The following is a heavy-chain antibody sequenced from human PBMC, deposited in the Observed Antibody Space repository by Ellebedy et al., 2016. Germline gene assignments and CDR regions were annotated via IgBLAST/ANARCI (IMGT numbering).Heavy chain of an antibody. CDR2: IYSGGST. J-gene: IGHJ4*02. CDR1: GFTVSSNY. CDR3: ARGDQAAGGYALSG. D-gene: IGHD5-12*01. Sequence: GGSLRLXXAASGFTVSSNYMSWVRQAPGKGLEWVSVIYSGGSTYYADSVKGRFTISRDNSKNTLYLQMNSLRAEDTAVYYCARGDQAAGGYALSGWGQGTLVTVSS. V-gene: IGHV3-53*01.